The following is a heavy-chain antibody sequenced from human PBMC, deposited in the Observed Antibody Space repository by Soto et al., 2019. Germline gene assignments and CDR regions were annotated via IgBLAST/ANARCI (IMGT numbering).Heavy chain of an antibody. Sequence: EVQVVESGGSLVQPGGSLRLSCAASGFTVRSNYMTWVRQAPGRGLEWLSVSYSAGATDYADSVKGRFTISRDDSKNTVYLQMNSLKAEDTAVYYCASLRFDWPYAVEYWGQGTRVTVSS. CDR2: SYSAGAT. V-gene: IGHV3-66*01. CDR1: GFTVRSNY. J-gene: IGHJ4*02. D-gene: IGHD3-9*01. CDR3: ASLRFDWPYAVEY.